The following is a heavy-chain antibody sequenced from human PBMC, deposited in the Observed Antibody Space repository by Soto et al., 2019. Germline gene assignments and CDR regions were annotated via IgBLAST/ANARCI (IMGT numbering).Heavy chain of an antibody. CDR2: IYWDDDK. D-gene: IGHD3-9*01. J-gene: IGHJ1*01. CDR3: AHSRSGVLRYFDRLSNAEYFQH. CDR1: GFSLSTSGVG. V-gene: IGHV2-5*02. Sequence: QITLKESGPTLVKPTQTLTLTCTFSGFSLSTSGVGVGWIRQPPGKAREWLALIYWDDDKRYSPSLKSRLTITKDTSKNQVVLTMTNMDPVDTATYYCAHSRSGVLRYFDRLSNAEYFQHWCQGTLVTVSS.